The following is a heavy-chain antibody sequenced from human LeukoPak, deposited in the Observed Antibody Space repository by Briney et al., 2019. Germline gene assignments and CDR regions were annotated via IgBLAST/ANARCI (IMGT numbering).Heavy chain of an antibody. CDR1: GFTFSSYS. CDR2: ISSSSSYI. Sequence: PGGSLRLSCAASGFTFSSYSMNWVRQAPVKGLEWVSSISSSSSYIYYADSVKGRFTISRDNAKNSLYLQMNSLRAEDTAVYYCARDISGGGSPRFDPWGQGTLVTVSS. D-gene: IGHD2-15*01. J-gene: IGHJ5*02. V-gene: IGHV3-21*01. CDR3: ARDISGGGSPRFDP.